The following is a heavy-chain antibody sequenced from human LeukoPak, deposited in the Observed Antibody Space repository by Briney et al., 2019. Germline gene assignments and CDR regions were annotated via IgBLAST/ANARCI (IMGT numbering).Heavy chain of an antibody. V-gene: IGHV3-7*03. CDR3: AKDPKYYYDGSGYYDY. CDR2: IKQDGSER. CDR1: GFIFSRHW. Sequence: GGSLRLSCEASGFIFSRHWMSWVRQAPGKGPEWVANIKQDGSERYYVGSVKGRFTISRDNAKNLLYLQMNSLRAEDTAVYYCAKDPKYYYDGSGYYDYWGQGTLVTVSS. J-gene: IGHJ4*02. D-gene: IGHD3-22*01.